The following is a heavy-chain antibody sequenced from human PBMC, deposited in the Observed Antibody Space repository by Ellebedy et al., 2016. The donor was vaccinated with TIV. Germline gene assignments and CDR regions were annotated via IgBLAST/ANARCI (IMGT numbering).Heavy chain of an antibody. CDR3: AREYDYVPRGAFDI. CDR2: IIPILGIA. J-gene: IGHJ3*02. V-gene: IGHV1-69*04. CDR1: GGTFSSYA. D-gene: IGHD5-12*01. Sequence: AASVKVSCKASGGTFSSYAISWVRQAPGQGLEWMGRIIPILGIANYAQKFQGRVTITADKSTSTAYMELSSLRSEDTAVYYCAREYDYVPRGAFDIWGQGTMVTVSS.